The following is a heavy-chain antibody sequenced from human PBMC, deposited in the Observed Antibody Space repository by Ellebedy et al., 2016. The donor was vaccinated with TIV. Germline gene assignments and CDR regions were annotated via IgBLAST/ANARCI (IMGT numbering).Heavy chain of an antibody. D-gene: IGHD3-9*01. CDR1: GDSLNDHY. V-gene: IGHV4-4*07. Sequence: MPSETLSLTCTVSGDSLNDHYWNWIRQPAGQGLEWIGRLYPGGRSDYNPAHKSRVTMSVDTSKNQVSLKLTSVTAADTDVYYCARGTLTGRYHNWYFDLWGRGTLVTVSS. J-gene: IGHJ2*01. CDR3: ARGTLTGRYHNWYFDL. CDR2: LYPGGRS.